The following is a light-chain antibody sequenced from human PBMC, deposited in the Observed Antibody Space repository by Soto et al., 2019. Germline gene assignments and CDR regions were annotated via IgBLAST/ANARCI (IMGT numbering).Light chain of an antibody. CDR2: AAS. V-gene: IGKV3D-15*01. CDR1: ETVRSN. CDR3: QQYNNWWT. Sequence: EIVMTQSPDTLSVSPGERATLSCRASETVRSNLAWYQQKPGQAPGLLIYAASTRATGIPARFIGNGSGTEFTLTISSLQSEDFAVYYCQQYNNWWTFGQGTKVDIK. J-gene: IGKJ1*01.